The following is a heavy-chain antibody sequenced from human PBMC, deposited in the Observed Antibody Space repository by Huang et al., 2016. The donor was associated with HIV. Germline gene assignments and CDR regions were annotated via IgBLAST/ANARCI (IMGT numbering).Heavy chain of an antibody. CDR1: GFTFSSHA. J-gene: IGHJ3*02. Sequence: QVQLVESGGGVVQPGRSLRLSCAASGFTFSSHAMHWVRQAPCKGLEWVSVISNDGSNKYDADSVKGRFTFSRDNSKNTLYLQMNSLRAEDTAVFYCARAKDSWDAYDIWGQGTMVTVSS. V-gene: IGHV3-30-3*01. CDR2: ISNDGSNK. CDR3: ARAKDSWDAYDI.